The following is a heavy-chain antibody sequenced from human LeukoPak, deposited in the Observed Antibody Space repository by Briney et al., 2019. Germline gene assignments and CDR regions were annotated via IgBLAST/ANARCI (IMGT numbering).Heavy chain of an antibody. Sequence: SETLSLTCAVSGYSITSGYYWAWIRQPPGKGLEWIGNIYHSGSTYYNPSLKSRVTISVDTSKNQFSLKLSSVTAADTAVYYCARRYSNYFIDYSGQRTLCTVS. CDR3: ARRYSNYFIDY. V-gene: IGHV4-38-2*01. CDR1: GYSITSGYY. D-gene: IGHD4-11*01. J-gene: IGHJ4*02. CDR2: IYHSGST.